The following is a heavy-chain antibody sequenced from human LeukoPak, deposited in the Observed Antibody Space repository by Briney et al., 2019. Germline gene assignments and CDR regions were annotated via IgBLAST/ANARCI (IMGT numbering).Heavy chain of an antibody. V-gene: IGHV4-59*01. D-gene: IGHD2-21*02. CDR1: GGSISSYY. CDR2: IYYSGST. J-gene: IGHJ4*02. Sequence: SETLSLTCTVSGGSISSYYWSWIRQPPGKGLEWIGYIYYSGSTNYNPSLKSRVTISVDTSKNQFSLKLSSVTAADTAVYYCARYVVVTAYFDYWGQGTLVTVSS. CDR3: ARYVVVTAYFDY.